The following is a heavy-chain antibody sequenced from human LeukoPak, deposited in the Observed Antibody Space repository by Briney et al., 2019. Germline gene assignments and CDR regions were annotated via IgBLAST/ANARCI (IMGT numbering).Heavy chain of an antibody. D-gene: IGHD4-17*01. CDR1: GFTFSSYA. CDR3: AKMAMIPQMTTVTVFDY. Sequence: GGSLRLSCAASGFTFSSYAMSWVRQAPGKGLEWVSAISGSGGSTYYADSVKGRFTISRDNSKNTLYLQMNSLRAEDTAVYYCAKMAMIPQMTTVTVFDYWGQGTLVTASS. CDR2: ISGSGGST. V-gene: IGHV3-23*01. J-gene: IGHJ4*02.